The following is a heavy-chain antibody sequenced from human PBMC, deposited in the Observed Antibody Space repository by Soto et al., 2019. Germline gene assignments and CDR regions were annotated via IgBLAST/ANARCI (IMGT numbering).Heavy chain of an antibody. V-gene: IGHV5-51*01. D-gene: IGHD2-2*01. CDR3: ARVPRDCNKTSCYYADH. CDR1: GYDFNTNW. CDR2: MYPGDSDT. Sequence: PGESLKISCRGSGYDFNTNWFGWVRQLPGRGLEWVGIMYPGDSDTRYNPSLQGHVTLSADVTVSTAFLQWRSLKTSDTGIYFCARVPRDCNKTSCYYADHWGQGTQVTVSS. J-gene: IGHJ4*02.